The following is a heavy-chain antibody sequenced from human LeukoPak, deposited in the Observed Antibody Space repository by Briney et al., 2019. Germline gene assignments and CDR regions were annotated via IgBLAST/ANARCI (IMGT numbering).Heavy chain of an antibody. Sequence: GRSLRLSCVASGFTFSSYGMHWVRQAPGKGLEWVAVIWYDGSNKYYADSVEGRFTISRDNSKNTLYLQMNSLRAEDTAVYYCAGGEYDFWSGYYLGGLYWGQGTLVTVSS. CDR1: GFTFSSYG. CDR2: IWYDGSNK. J-gene: IGHJ4*02. CDR3: AGGEYDFWSGYYLGGLY. D-gene: IGHD3-3*01. V-gene: IGHV3-33*01.